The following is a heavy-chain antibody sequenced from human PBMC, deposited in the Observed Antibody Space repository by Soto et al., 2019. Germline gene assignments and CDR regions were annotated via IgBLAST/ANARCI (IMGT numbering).Heavy chain of an antibody. J-gene: IGHJ3*02. Sequence: QVQLQESGPGLVKPSQTLSLTCTVSGGSISSGGYYWSWIRQHPGKGLEWIGYIYYSGSTYYNPSLKSRVTISVDTSKNQFSLELSSVTAADTAVYYCARDMPYSGSYGDAFDIWGQGTMVTVSS. CDR3: ARDMPYSGSYGDAFDI. CDR2: IYYSGST. CDR1: GGSISSGGYY. V-gene: IGHV4-31*03. D-gene: IGHD1-26*01.